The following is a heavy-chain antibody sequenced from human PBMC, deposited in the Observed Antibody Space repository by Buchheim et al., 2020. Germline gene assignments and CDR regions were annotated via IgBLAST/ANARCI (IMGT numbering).Heavy chain of an antibody. D-gene: IGHD2-8*01. CDR2: IYTSGST. CDR3: ARDICGDNGVCYRFDNWFDP. V-gene: IGHV4-4*07. J-gene: IGHJ5*02. Sequence: QVQLQESGPGLVKPSETLSLTCTVSGGSISSYYWSWIRPPAGKGLEWIGRIYTSGSTNYNPSLKSRVTMSVDTSKNQFSLKLSSVTAPDTAVYYCARDICGDNGVCYRFDNWFDPWGQGTL. CDR1: GGSISSYY.